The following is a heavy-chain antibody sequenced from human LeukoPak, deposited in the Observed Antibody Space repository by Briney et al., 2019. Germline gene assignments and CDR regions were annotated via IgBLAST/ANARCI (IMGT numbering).Heavy chain of an antibody. CDR2: IYTSGST. Sequence: PSETLSLTCTVSGGSISSYYWSWIRQPAGKGLEWIGRIYTSGSTNYNPSLKSRVTISVDRSKNQFSLKLSSVTAADTAVYYCARPKYAGATTNAFDIWGQGTMVTVSS. CDR1: GGSISSYY. J-gene: IGHJ3*02. D-gene: IGHD1-26*01. V-gene: IGHV4-4*07. CDR3: ARPKYAGATTNAFDI.